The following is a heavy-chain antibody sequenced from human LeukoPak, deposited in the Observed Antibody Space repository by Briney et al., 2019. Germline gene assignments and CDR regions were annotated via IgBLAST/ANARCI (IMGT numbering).Heavy chain of an antibody. J-gene: IGHJ4*02. CDR2: INPNSGGT. CDR1: GYTFTGYY. CDR3: AREGFHGDYSRDFDY. D-gene: IGHD4-17*01. Sequence: VASVKVSCKASGYTFTGYYMHWVRQAPGQGREWMGWINPNSGGTNYAQKFQGRVTMTRDTSISTAYMELSRLRSDDTAVYYCAREGFHGDYSRDFDYWGQGTLVTVSS. V-gene: IGHV1-2*02.